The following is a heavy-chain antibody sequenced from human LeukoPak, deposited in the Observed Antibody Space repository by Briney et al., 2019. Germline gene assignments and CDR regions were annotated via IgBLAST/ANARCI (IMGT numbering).Heavy chain of an antibody. CDR3: ARALTTLTYEGY. J-gene: IGHJ4*02. V-gene: IGHV3-33*01. CDR2: LVYEGRI. D-gene: IGHD1-1*01. CDR1: GFPFSSYG. Sequence: GGSLRLSCAASGFPFSSYGMHWVRQAPGKGLEWVARLVYEGRIDYGNSVKGRISISRDDSKNTLFLDMSDLRVEDTALYYCARALTTLTYEGYWGQGTLVTVSS.